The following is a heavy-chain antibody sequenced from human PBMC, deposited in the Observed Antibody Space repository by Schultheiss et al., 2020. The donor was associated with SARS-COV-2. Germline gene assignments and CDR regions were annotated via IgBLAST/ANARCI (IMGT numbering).Heavy chain of an antibody. D-gene: IGHD1-1*01. CDR1: GFTFGDYA. Sequence: GVSLKISCITSGFTFGDYAMSWFRQAPGKGLEWVGFIRSIAYGATTEYAASVKGRFTISRDDSKSIAFLHMNSLKTEDTAVYYCTRDPNDLAYFSPSLQEGYYFDYWVEGTLVTVAS. CDR3: TRDPNDLAYFSPSLQEGYYFDY. V-gene: IGHV3-49*03. CDR2: IRSIAYGATT. J-gene: IGHJ4*02.